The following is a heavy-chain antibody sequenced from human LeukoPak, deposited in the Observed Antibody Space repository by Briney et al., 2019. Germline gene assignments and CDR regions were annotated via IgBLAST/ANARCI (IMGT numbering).Heavy chain of an antibody. CDR2: ISSSGSTI. Sequence: GGSPRLSCAASGFTFSSYEMNWVRQAPGKGLEWVSYISSSGSTIYYADSVKGRFTISRDNAKNSLYLQMNSLRAEDTAVYYCARDGYCSGGSCYDYWGQGTLVTVSS. CDR3: ARDGYCSGGSCYDY. V-gene: IGHV3-48*03. J-gene: IGHJ4*02. D-gene: IGHD2-15*01. CDR1: GFTFSSYE.